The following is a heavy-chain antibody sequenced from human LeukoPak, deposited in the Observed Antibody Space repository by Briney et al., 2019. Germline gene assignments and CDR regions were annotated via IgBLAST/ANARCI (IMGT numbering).Heavy chain of an antibody. V-gene: IGHV4-39*01. J-gene: IGHJ5*02. Sequence: PSETLSLTCTVSGGSISSSTYNWCWIRQPPGEGLEYIGSVYYSGSTYYNPSLKGRVTISVDTSKNQFSLKLYSVTAADTAVYYCARHAESGSYYNWLDPWGQGTLVTVSS. CDR1: GGSISSSTYN. CDR3: ARHAESGSYYNWLDP. D-gene: IGHD1-26*01. CDR2: VYYSGST.